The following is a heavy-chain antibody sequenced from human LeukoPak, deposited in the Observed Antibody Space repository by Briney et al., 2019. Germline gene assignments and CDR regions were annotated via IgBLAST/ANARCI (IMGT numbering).Heavy chain of an antibody. D-gene: IGHD2-15*01. CDR2: IIPILGIA. V-gene: IGHV1-69*04. CDR1: GGTFSSYA. Sequence: SVKVSCKASGGTFSSYAISWVRQAPGQGLEWMGRIIPILGIANYAQKFQGRVTITADKSTSTAYMELSSLRSEVTAVYYCAREERDIVVVVAATGLYNWFDPWGQGTLVTVSS. J-gene: IGHJ5*02. CDR3: AREERDIVVVVAATGLYNWFDP.